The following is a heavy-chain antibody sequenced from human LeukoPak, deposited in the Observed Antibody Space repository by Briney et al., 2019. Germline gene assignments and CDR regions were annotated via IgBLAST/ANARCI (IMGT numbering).Heavy chain of an antibody. V-gene: IGHV3-48*01. CDR3: ARDSDWSFDY. CDR1: GFTVSTYS. Sequence: GSLPFSCFAYGFTVSTYSFNWLRPAPGLGREWVSYISNDDIFYADSVKGRFTISRDNAKTSLFLQLNSLRAEDTAIYYCARDSDWSFDYWGQGILVTVFS. J-gene: IGHJ4*02. CDR2: ISNDDI. D-gene: IGHD3-9*01.